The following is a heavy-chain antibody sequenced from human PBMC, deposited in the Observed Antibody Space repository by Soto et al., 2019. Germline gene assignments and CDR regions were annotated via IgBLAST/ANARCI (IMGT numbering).Heavy chain of an antibody. CDR1: GGSLRGHY. J-gene: IGHJ4*02. V-gene: IGHV4-34*01. D-gene: IGHD1-26*01. CDR2: INRSGFT. CDR3: ARAAVKLGATLFDS. Sequence: PSETLSLTCAVSGGSLRGHYWSWIRQSPEKGLEWIGEINRSGFTNYNPTLKSRVTISRDASKNQFSLRLSSMTAADSAVYFCARAAVKLGATLFDSWGQGTLVTVSS.